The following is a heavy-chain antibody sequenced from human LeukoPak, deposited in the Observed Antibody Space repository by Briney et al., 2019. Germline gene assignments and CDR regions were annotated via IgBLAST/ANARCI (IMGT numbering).Heavy chain of an antibody. CDR1: GFTFGDYA. CDR3: TRGDVLMVYARLTDAFDI. J-gene: IGHJ3*02. V-gene: IGHV3-49*04. D-gene: IGHD2-8*01. CDR2: IRSKAYGGTT. Sequence: PGGSLRLSCTASGFTFGDYAMSWVRQAPGKGLEWVGFIRSKAYGGTTEYAASVKGRFTISRDDSKSIAYLQMNSLKTEDTAVYYCTRGDVLMVYARLTDAFDIWGQGTMVTVSS.